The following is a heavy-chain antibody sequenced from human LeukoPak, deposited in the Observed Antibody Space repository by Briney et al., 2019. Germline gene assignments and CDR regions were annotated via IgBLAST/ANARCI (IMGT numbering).Heavy chain of an antibody. Sequence: GGSLRLSCAASGFTVSSNHMSWVRQAPGKGLEWVSVIYSGGSTYYADSVKGRFTISRDDSKNSLYLHMNSLRADDTAIYYCARDSNTGFFDYWGQGTLVTVSS. V-gene: IGHV3-66*01. CDR1: GFTVSSNH. D-gene: IGHD5-18*01. CDR3: ARDSNTGFFDY. J-gene: IGHJ4*02. CDR2: IYSGGST.